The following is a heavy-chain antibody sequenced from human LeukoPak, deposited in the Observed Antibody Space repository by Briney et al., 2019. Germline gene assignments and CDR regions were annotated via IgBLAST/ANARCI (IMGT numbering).Heavy chain of an antibody. CDR2: INPNSGGT. CDR1: GYTFTSYG. D-gene: IGHD3-9*01. V-gene: IGHV1-2*02. J-gene: IGHJ4*02. Sequence: GASVKVSCKASGYTFTSYGISWVRQAPGQGLEWMGWINPNSGGTNYAQKFQGRVTMTRDTSISTAYMELSRLRSDDTAVYYCARGGYDILTGYYWGDYFDYWGQGTLVTVSS. CDR3: ARGGYDILTGYYWGDYFDY.